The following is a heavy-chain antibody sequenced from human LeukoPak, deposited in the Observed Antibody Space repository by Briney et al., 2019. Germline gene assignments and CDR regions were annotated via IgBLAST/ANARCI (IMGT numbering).Heavy chain of an antibody. V-gene: IGHV3-21*01. CDR2: ISTSSSYI. J-gene: IGHJ4*02. Sequence: GGSLRLSCAASGFTFNTYSMSWVRQAPGKGLEWVSSISTSSSYIYSADSVKGRFTISRDNAKNSLYLQMNSLRAEDTAVYYCARVGASSSSWLMYWGQGTLVTVSS. D-gene: IGHD6-13*01. CDR3: ARVGASSSSWLMY. CDR1: GFTFNTYS.